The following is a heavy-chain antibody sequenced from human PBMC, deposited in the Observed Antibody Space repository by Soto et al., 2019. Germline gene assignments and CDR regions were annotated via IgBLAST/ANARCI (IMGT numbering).Heavy chain of an antibody. CDR3: AKGTFPEYSGSYYYYYYYGMDV. CDR1: GFTFISYA. Sequence: TGGSLRLSCAASGFTFISYAMSWVRPAPGKGLEWVSAISGSGGSTYYADSVKGRFTISRDNSKNTLYLQVNSLRAEDTAVYYCAKGTFPEYSGSYYYYYYYGMDVWGQGTTVTVSS. V-gene: IGHV3-23*01. D-gene: IGHD1-26*01. J-gene: IGHJ6*02. CDR2: ISGSGGST.